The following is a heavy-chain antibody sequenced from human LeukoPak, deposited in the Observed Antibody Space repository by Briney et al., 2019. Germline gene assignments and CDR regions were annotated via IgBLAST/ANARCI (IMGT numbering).Heavy chain of an antibody. CDR1: GGSISSYY. Sequence: PSETLSLTCTVSGGSISSYYWSWIRQPAGKGLEWIGRIYSSGSTNYNPSLKSRVTMSGDTPKNQISLKLSSVTAADTAVYYCARGGISTSLDYWGQGTLVTVSS. D-gene: IGHD2-2*01. CDR2: IYSSGST. J-gene: IGHJ4*02. V-gene: IGHV4-4*07. CDR3: ARGGISTSLDY.